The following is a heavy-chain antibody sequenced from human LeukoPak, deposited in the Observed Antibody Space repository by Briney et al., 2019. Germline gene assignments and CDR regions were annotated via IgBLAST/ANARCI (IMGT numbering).Heavy chain of an antibody. V-gene: IGHV3-30*04. CDR3: ARNHPDSSGKRSSGNLDY. CDR1: GFTFSSYA. Sequence: GGSLRLSCAASGFTFSSYAMHWVRQAPGKGLEWVAVISYDGSNKYYADSVKGRFTISRDNSKNTLYLQMNSLRAEDTAVYYCARNHPDSSGKRSSGNLDYWGQGTLVTVSS. J-gene: IGHJ4*02. CDR2: ISYDGSNK. D-gene: IGHD3-22*01.